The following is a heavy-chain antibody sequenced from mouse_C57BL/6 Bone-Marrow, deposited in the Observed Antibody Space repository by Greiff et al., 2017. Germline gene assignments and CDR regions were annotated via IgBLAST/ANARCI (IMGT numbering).Heavy chain of an antibody. J-gene: IGHJ1*03. V-gene: IGHV1-69*01. D-gene: IGHD2-4*01. CDR3: ARDGAGLPSWYFDV. Sequence: VQLQQPGAELVMPGASVKLSCKASGYTFTSYWMHWVKQRPGQGLEWIGEIDPSDSYTNYNQKFKGKSTLTVDKSSSTAYMQLSSLTSESSAVYYCARDGAGLPSWYFDVWGTGTTVTVSS. CDR1: GYTFTSYW. CDR2: IDPSDSYT.